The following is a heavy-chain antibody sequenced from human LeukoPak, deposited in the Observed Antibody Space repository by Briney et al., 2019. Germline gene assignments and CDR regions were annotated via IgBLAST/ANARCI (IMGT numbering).Heavy chain of an antibody. CDR3: AREDGAGDDY. CDR2: IKQDGSEK. D-gene: IGHD3-10*01. J-gene: IGHJ4*02. Sequence: GGSLRLSCAVSGFTFSSYWMSWVRQAPGKGLEWVANIKQDGSEKYYVDSVKGRFTISRDNAKNSLYLQMNSLRAEDTAVYYCAREDGAGDDYWGQGTLVTVSS. V-gene: IGHV3-7*01. CDR1: GFTFSSYW.